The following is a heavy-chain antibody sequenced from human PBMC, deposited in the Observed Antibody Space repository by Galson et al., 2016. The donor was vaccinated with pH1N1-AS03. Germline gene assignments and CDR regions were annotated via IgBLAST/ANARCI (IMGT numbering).Heavy chain of an antibody. D-gene: IGHD4-17*01. CDR2: IRAHSGHA. CDR1: GYTFSNYA. V-gene: IGHV1-18*01. J-gene: IGHJ4*02. CDR3: ARDRTTMTEPLLYDY. Sequence: SVKVSCKASGYTFSNYAFSWLRQTPGQGLEWMGWIRAHSGHASYAQAFPGRVSMTIDASTTTPYMELRRLTTDDPAVYFCARDRTTMTEPLLYDYCGQGTLLTVSS.